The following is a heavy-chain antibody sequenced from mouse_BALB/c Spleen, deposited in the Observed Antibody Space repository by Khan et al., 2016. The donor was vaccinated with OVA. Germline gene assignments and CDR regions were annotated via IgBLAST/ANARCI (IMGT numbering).Heavy chain of an antibody. CDR3: AMGRTY. J-gene: IGHJ3*01. V-gene: IGHV3-2*02. Sequence: EVQLQESGPGLVKPSQSLSLTCTVTGYSITSDYAWNWIRQFPGNKLEWMGYITYSGSTSYNPSLQSRISITRDTSKNQFFLQLNFVTTEDTATYFCAMGRTYWGQGTLVTVSA. CDR1: GYSITSDYA. CDR2: ITYSGST. D-gene: IGHD4-1*01.